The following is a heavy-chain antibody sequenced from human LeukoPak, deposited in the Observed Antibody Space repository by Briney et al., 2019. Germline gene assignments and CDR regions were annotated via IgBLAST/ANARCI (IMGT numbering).Heavy chain of an antibody. Sequence: GGSLRLSCAASGFTFSNYAMSWVRQAPGRGLEWVSTISDSGDSTYYADSVKGRFTISRDNSKNSLSLQMNSLRAEDTAVYYCAKNRGLFSGSRRYDGFGVWGQGTTVTVSS. CDR2: ISDSGDST. J-gene: IGHJ3*01. CDR3: AKNRGLFSGSRRYDGFGV. CDR1: GFTFSNYA. V-gene: IGHV3-23*01. D-gene: IGHD1-26*01.